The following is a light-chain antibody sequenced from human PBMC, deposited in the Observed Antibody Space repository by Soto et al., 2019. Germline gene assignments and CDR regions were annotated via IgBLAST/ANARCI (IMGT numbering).Light chain of an antibody. CDR2: DAS. CDR1: QSISSY. J-gene: IGKJ1*01. CDR3: QQSYSSPPT. Sequence: DIQMTQSPSTLSASVGDTVTITCRASQSISSYLNWYQQKPGKAPKLLIFDASSLQSGVPSRFSGSRSGPDFTLTISSLQPEDFATYYCQQSYSSPPTFGQGTKVDI. V-gene: IGKV1-39*01.